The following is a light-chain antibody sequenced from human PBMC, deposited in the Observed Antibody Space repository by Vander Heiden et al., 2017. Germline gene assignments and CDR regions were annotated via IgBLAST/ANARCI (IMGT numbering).Light chain of an antibody. V-gene: IGKV2-30*01. CDR2: KVS. Sequence: DVVMHQSQLYLPVTLGQPASISCRSSQGLVYSADNTYLNWFQQRPGQSRRRLIYKVSDRDSWFPDRFSGSGSGTDFTLKISRVEAEDVGVYYCMQGTHWPYTFGQGTKLEIK. CDR3: MQGTHWPYT. J-gene: IGKJ2*01. CDR1: QGLVYSADNTY.